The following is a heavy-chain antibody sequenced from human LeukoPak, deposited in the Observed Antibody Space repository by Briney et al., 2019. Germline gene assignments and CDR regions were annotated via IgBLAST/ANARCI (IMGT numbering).Heavy chain of an antibody. D-gene: IGHD2-15*01. CDR1: GDSISGNY. V-gene: IGHV4-59*01. CDR2: IYYSGST. J-gene: IGHJ4*02. Sequence: SETLSLTRSVSGDSISGNYWSWMRQPPGKGLEWIGYIYYSGSTNYNPSLKSRVTMSVDTSKNQFSLNLSSVTAADTAVYYCARLLAGCPGGRCRAHFDYWGQGTLVTVSS. CDR3: ARLLAGCPGGRCRAHFDY.